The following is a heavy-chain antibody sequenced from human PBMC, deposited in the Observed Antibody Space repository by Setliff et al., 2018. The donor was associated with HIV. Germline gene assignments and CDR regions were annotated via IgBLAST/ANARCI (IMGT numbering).Heavy chain of an antibody. CDR3: VRPRVFDSFDV. Sequence: ASVKVSCKALGFLVTGYNVHWVRQAPGHGPEWLGRINPNNGGTNYAQKFQGRVTMSLDTSTSTVYLELKALTSDDTAVYYCVRPRVFDSFDVWGPGTMGTV. CDR2: INPNNGGT. CDR1: GFLVTGYN. J-gene: IGHJ3*01. V-gene: IGHV1-2*06.